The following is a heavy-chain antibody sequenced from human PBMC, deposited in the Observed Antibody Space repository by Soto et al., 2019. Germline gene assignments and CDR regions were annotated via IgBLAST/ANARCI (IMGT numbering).Heavy chain of an antibody. D-gene: IGHD5-12*01. CDR1: GGSLSGYY. J-gene: IGHJ4*02. V-gene: IGHV4-34*01. Sequence: QVQLQQWGAGLLKPSETLSLNCAVTGGSLSGYYWSWIRQPPGKGLGWIGEVKDGGHTNYSPSLRGRVTISSDQATTQFSRRLDSVTAADTGVYYCARGQEGVVATHWDQGSLVTVSS. CDR2: VKDGGHT. CDR3: ARGQEGVVATH.